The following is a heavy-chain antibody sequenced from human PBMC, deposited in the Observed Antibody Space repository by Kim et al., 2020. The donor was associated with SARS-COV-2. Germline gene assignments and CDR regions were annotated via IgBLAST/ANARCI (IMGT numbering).Heavy chain of an antibody. J-gene: IGHJ6*02. CDR1: GYTFTSYG. Sequence: ASVKVSCKASGYTFTSYGISWVRQAPGQGLEWMGWISAYNGNTNYAQKLQGRVTMTTDTSTSTAYMELTSLRSDDTAVYYCARLAAGYNYYYGTDVWGQGTTVTVSS. CDR3: ARLAAGYNYYYGTDV. D-gene: IGHD6-25*01. CDR2: ISAYNGNT. V-gene: IGHV1-18*01.